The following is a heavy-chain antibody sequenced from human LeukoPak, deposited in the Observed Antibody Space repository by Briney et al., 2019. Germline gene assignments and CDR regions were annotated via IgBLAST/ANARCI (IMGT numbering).Heavy chain of an antibody. J-gene: IGHJ3*02. CDR2: IWYDGNST. CDR1: GFTFSSYC. D-gene: IGHD5-18*01. Sequence: GRSLRLSCAASGFTFSSYCIHWVRQAPGKGLEWGADIWYDGNSTYYADSGKGRLTISRDNSKNTLYLQMNSLRAEDTAVYYCARRFVWLQSVDAFDIWGQGTMVTVSS. CDR3: ARRFVWLQSVDAFDI. V-gene: IGHV3-33*01.